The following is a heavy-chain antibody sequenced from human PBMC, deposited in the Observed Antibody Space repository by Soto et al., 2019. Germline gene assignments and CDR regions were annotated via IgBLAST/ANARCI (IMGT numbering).Heavy chain of an antibody. CDR2: IIPMFGTA. V-gene: IGHV1-69*05. Sequence: QVQLVQSGAEVKKPESSVKVSCKAPGGTFSTYAISWVRQAPGQGLEWMGGIIPMFGTANYAQRFQDRVTXPPXESTNTVYMELSSLRSEDTAVYFCASGIQLWLRRINNGYSGWGQGTLVTVSS. J-gene: IGHJ4*02. CDR1: GGTFSTYA. D-gene: IGHD5-18*01. CDR3: ASGIQLWLRRINNGYSG.